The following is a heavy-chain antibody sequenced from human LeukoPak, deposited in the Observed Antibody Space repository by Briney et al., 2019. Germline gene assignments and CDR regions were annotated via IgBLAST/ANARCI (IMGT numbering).Heavy chain of an antibody. J-gene: IGHJ4*02. CDR3: ARGHDYGDYGAFAYYFDY. Sequence: GGSLRLSCAASGFVASSTYMSWVRQPPGKGLEWVSVIYSGGQTFYPDSVKGRFSISRDSSENMVHLQMTSLRAEDTAVYYCARGHDYGDYGAFAYYFDYWGQGTLVTVSS. CDR1: GFVASSTY. CDR2: IYSGGQT. V-gene: IGHV3-66*01. D-gene: IGHD4-17*01.